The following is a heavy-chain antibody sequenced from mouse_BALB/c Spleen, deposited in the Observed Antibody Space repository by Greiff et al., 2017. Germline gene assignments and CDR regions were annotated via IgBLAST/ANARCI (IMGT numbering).Heavy chain of an antibody. D-gene: IGHD1-1*01. CDR1: GFTFSDYY. CDR3: GRWDTEVEEGDWFAY. J-gene: IGHJ3*01. CDR2: ISDGGSYT. Sequence: EVHLVESGGGLVKPGGSLKLSCAASGFTFSDYYMHWVRQTPEKRLEWVATISDGGSYTYYPDSVKGRFTIARDNAKNNLYLQMSSLKSEDTAMYYCGRWDTEVEEGDWFAYGGRETRVSVSA. V-gene: IGHV5-4*02.